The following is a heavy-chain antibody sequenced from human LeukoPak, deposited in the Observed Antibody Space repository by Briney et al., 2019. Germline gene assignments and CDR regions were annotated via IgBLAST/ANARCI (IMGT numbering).Heavy chain of an antibody. CDR2: ISTSSNYI. CDR3: ARDKYDILTGHGVFDY. J-gene: IGHJ4*02. Sequence: GGSLRLSCAASGFTFSDYYMSWIRQAPGKGLEWVSSISTSSNYIYYADSVKGRFTISRDNAKNSLYLQMNSLRAEDTALYYCARDKYDILTGHGVFDYWGQGTLVTVSS. V-gene: IGHV3-11*05. D-gene: IGHD3-9*01. CDR1: GFTFSDYY.